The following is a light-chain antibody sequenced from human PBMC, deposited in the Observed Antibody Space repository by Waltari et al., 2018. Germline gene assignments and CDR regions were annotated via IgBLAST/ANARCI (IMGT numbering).Light chain of an antibody. CDR1: SSDVAGHNY. CDR3: SSSIGSNTYV. J-gene: IGLJ1*01. V-gene: IGLV2-14*01. Sequence: QSALTQPASVSGSPGQPIPISCTGTSSDVAGHNYVSWYQQYPGKAPKLMIYEVSNRPSGVSNRFSGSKSGNTASLTISGLQTEDEADYYCSSSIGSNTYVFGTGTKV. CDR2: EVS.